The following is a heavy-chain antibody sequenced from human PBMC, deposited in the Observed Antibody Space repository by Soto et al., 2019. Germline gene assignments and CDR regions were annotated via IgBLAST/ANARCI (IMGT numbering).Heavy chain of an antibody. J-gene: IGHJ2*01. CDR2: INHSGST. Sequence: SETLSLTCTVSGGSISSYYWSWIRQPPGKGLEWIGEINHSGSTNYNPSLKSRVTISVDTSKNQFSLKLSSVTAADTAVYYCARDRRRTGYFDLWGRGTLVTVSS. CDR3: ARDRRRTGYFDL. CDR1: GGSISSYY. D-gene: IGHD1-1*01. V-gene: IGHV4-34*01.